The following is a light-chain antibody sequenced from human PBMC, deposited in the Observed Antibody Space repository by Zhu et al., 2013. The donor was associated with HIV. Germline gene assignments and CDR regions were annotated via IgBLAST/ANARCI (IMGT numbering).Light chain of an antibody. CDR2: WAS. CDR3: QQYYSPVT. V-gene: IGKV3-20*01. CDR1: QSVSSSY. Sequence: EIVLTQSPGTLSLSPGERATLSCRASQSVSSSYLAWYQQKPGQPPKLLIYWASTRASGIPDRFSGSGSGTDFTLTITSLRPEDVATYYCQQYYSPVTFGGGTKVEI. J-gene: IGKJ4*01.